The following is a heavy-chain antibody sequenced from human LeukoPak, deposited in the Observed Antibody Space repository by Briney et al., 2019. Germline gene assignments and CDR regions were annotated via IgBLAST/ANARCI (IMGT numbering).Heavy chain of an antibody. CDR1: GFTFNNYG. J-gene: IGHJ2*01. CDR2: TSYDGSDK. D-gene: IGHD1-26*01. CDR3: AKIATQWELVLSWYFDF. V-gene: IGHV3-30*18. Sequence: GGSLRLSCAAPGFTFNNYGMLWVRQAPGQGLEWVAVTSYDGSDKHHADPVKGRFTIARDNSKNTLYLQMNSLRTEDTAVYYCAKIATQWELVLSWYFDFWGRGTLVTVSS.